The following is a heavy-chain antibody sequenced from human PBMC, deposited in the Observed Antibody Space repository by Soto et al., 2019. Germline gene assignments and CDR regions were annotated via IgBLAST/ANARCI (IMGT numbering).Heavy chain of an antibody. CDR1: GDSVSSNSAA. D-gene: IGHD5-12*01. CDR3: VREGEYSGYGLRG. Sequence: QVQLQQSGPGLVKPSQTLSLTCVISGDSVSSNSAAWNWIRQSPSRGIEWLGRTYYRSRWYNDYAVSVKSRITINADTSKNQFSLHLNSVTPEDTAVYYCVREGEYSGYGLRGWGQGTLVTVSS. J-gene: IGHJ4*02. CDR2: TYYRSRWYN. V-gene: IGHV6-1*01.